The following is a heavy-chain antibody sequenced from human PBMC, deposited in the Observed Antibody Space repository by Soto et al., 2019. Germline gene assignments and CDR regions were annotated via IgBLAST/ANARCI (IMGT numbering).Heavy chain of an antibody. Sequence: QPGGSLRLSFAASGFTFSSYAMSWVRQAPGKGLEWVSAISGSGGSTYYADSVKGRFTISRDNHKNTLYLQMNSLRAEDTAVYYCANDSELELRRYYYYGMDXWGQGTTVTVS. CDR2: ISGSGGST. V-gene: IGHV3-23*01. J-gene: IGHJ6*02. CDR3: ANDSELELRRYYYYGMDX. CDR1: GFTFSSYA. D-gene: IGHD1-7*01.